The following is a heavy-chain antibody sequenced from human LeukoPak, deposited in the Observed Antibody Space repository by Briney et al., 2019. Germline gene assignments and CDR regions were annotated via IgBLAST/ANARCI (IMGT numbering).Heavy chain of an antibody. J-gene: IGHJ5*02. V-gene: IGHV4-38-2*02. Sequence: SETLSLTCTVSGDSLSSGSYSWGWIRQPPGKGLEWIGTISHSGTTDYKSTLESRLTISMDTSKNLFSLRLTSVTAADTAVYYCAREGAVPGIDPWGQGTLVTVSS. D-gene: IGHD3-16*01. CDR2: ISHSGTT. CDR3: AREGAVPGIDP. CDR1: GDSLSSGSYS.